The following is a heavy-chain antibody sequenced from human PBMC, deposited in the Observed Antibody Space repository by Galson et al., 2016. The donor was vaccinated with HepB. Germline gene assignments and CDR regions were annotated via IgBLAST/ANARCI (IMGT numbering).Heavy chain of an antibody. CDR2: VYWNDDK. V-gene: IGHV2-5*01. J-gene: IGHJ3*02. CDR1: GFTLSTSGVG. CDR3: AHSYYFDSSGYYQDAFDN. Sequence: PALVKPTQTLTLTCTFSGFTLSTSGVGVDWIRQPPGKALEWLALVYWNDDKRYSPSLKSRLTITKDTSKNQVVLTMTNMDPVDTATYYCAHSYYFDSSGYYQDAFDNWGQGTFVTVSS. D-gene: IGHD3-22*01.